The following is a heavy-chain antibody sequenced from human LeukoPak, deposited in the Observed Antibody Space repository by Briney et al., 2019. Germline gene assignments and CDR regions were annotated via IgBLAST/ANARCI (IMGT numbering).Heavy chain of an antibody. J-gene: IGHJ4*02. D-gene: IGHD3-3*01. CDR2: IYPGDSDT. Sequence: GESLKISCKGSGYIFTSYWIGWVRQMHGKGLEWMGIIYPGDSDTRYSPSFQGQVTISADKSISTAYLQWSSLKASDTAMYYCARHGRYDFWSGYYTIDYWGQGTLVTVSS. CDR3: ARHGRYDFWSGYYTIDY. V-gene: IGHV5-51*01. CDR1: GYIFTSYW.